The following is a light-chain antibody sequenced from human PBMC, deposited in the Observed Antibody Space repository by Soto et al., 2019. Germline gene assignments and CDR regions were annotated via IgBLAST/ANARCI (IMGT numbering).Light chain of an antibody. J-gene: IGKJ2*01. CDR1: QSISSY. V-gene: IGKV1-39*01. CDR3: QQSYSTPST. Sequence: DIQMTQSPSSLSASVGDRVTITCRASQSISSYLNWYQQKPGKAPKLLIYAASSLQSGVPSRFNGSGSGTDFPLTISSLQPEDFATYYCQQSYSTPSTFGPGTKGDIK. CDR2: AAS.